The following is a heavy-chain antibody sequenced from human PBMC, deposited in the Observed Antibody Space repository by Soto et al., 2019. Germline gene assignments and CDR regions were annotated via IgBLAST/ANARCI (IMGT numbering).Heavy chain of an antibody. Sequence: GASVKVSCKASGYTFTSYGISWVRQAPGQGLEWMGWISAYNGNTNYAQKLQGRVTMTTDTSTSTAYMELRSLRSDDTAVYYCARDLDGCSSGWYVDYWGQGTLVTVSS. D-gene: IGHD6-19*01. CDR1: GYTFTSYG. CDR3: ARDLDGCSSGWYVDY. J-gene: IGHJ4*02. V-gene: IGHV1-18*01. CDR2: ISAYNGNT.